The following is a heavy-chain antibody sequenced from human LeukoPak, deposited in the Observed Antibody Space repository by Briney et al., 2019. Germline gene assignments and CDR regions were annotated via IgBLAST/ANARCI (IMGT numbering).Heavy chain of an antibody. J-gene: IGHJ1*01. CDR2: IIPILGIA. CDR3: ARAGRGYCSGGSCPSPEYFQH. D-gene: IGHD2-15*01. Sequence: GASVKVSCKASGGTFSSYAISWVRQAPGQGLEWIGRIIPILGIANYAQKFQGRVTITADKSTSTAYMELSSLRSEDTAVYYCARAGRGYCSGGSCPSPEYFQHWGQGTLVTVSS. V-gene: IGHV1-69*04. CDR1: GGTFSSYA.